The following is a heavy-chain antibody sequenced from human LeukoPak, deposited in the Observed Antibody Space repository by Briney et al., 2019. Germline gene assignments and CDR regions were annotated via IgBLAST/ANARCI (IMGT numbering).Heavy chain of an antibody. J-gene: IGHJ4*02. V-gene: IGHV3-11*06. CDR1: GFTFSDYY. CDR2: ISSSSSYI. D-gene: IGHD3-22*01. Sequence: GGSLRLSCAASGFTFSDYYMSWIRQAPGKGLEWVSSISSSSSYIYYADSVKGRFTISRDNAKNSLYLQMNSLRAEDTAVYYCARDSSGLDFDCWGQGTLVTVSS. CDR3: ARDSSGLDFDC.